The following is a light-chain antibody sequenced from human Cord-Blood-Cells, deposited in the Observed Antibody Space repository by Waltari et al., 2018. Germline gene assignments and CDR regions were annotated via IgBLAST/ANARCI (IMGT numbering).Light chain of an antibody. CDR3: QVWDSSSDHVV. CDR2: NGR. Sequence: SYVLTQPPSVSVAPGKTARITCGGNNIGSKSVHWYQQKPGRAPWLVIINGRDRPSGIPGRFSGSNSGNTATLTISRVEAGDEADYYWQVWDSSSDHVVFGGGTKLTVL. V-gene: IGLV3-21*04. CDR1: NIGSKS. J-gene: IGLJ2*01.